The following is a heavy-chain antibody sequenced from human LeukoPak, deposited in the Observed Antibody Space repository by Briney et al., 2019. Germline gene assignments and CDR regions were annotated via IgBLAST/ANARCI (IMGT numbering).Heavy chain of an antibody. D-gene: IGHD3-9*01. CDR1: GGSISSGDYY. Sequence: PSETLSLTCTVSGGSISSGDYYWSWTRQPPGKGLEWIGYIYYSGSTYYNPSLKSRVTISVDTSKNQFSLKLSSVTAADTAVYYCARAPRYFDWLLSFDYWGQGTLVTVSS. J-gene: IGHJ4*02. V-gene: IGHV4-30-4*01. CDR3: ARAPRYFDWLLSFDY. CDR2: IYYSGST.